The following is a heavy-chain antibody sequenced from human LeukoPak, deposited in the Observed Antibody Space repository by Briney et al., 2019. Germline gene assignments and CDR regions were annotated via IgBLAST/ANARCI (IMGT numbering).Heavy chain of an antibody. V-gene: IGHV3-21*01. CDR1: GVTFSNYS. CDR3: AHTVTPRYFQF. J-gene: IGHJ1*01. Sequence: GGSLRLSCAASGVTFSNYSMAWVRQAPGKGLEWVSFISSSSYIYYADSVKGRFTISRDNAKNSLYLQMNSLRTEDTALYYCAHTVTPRYFQFWGQGTLVTVSS. D-gene: IGHD4-17*01. CDR2: ISSSSYI.